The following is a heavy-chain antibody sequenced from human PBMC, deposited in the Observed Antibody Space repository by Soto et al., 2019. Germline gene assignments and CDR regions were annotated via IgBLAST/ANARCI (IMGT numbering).Heavy chain of an antibody. CDR2: IYYSGTT. J-gene: IGHJ4*02. CDR3: AREHFGTYYYDSSGYSPFDY. Sequence: SETLSLTCTVSGGSISGYYWSWIRQPPGKGLEWIGYIYYSGTTNYNPSLKSRVTISVDTSKNQFSLKLSSVTAADTAVYYCAREHFGTYYYDSSGYSPFDYWGQGTLVTVSS. CDR1: GGSISGYY. V-gene: IGHV4-59*08. D-gene: IGHD3-22*01.